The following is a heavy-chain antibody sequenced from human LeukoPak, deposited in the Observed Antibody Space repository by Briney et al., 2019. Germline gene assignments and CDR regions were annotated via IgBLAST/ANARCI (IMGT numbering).Heavy chain of an antibody. J-gene: IGHJ6*03. CDR3: ASTSSDWLSYYYYYYMDV. D-gene: IGHD3-9*01. V-gene: IGHV1-2*02. Sequence: ASVKVSCKASGYTFTGYYMHWVRQAPGQGLEWMGWINPNSGGTNYAQKFQGRVTMTRDTSISTAYMELSRLRSEDTAVYYCASTSSDWLSYYYYYYMDVWGKGTTVTVSS. CDR1: GYTFTGYY. CDR2: INPNSGGT.